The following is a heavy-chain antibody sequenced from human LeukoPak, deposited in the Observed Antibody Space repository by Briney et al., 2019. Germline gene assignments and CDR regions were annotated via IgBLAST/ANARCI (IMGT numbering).Heavy chain of an antibody. CDR1: GWYFSGYY. CDR3: ARGPLDYDSSGYNDY. CDR2: INHSGST. J-gene: IGHJ4*02. Sequence: SETLSLTCAVYGWYFSGYYWSWIRQPPGKGLEWIGEINHSGSTNYNPSLKSRVTISVDTSKNQFSLKLSSVTAADTAVYYCARGPLDYDSSGYNDYWGQGTLVTVSS. V-gene: IGHV4-34*01. D-gene: IGHD3-22*01.